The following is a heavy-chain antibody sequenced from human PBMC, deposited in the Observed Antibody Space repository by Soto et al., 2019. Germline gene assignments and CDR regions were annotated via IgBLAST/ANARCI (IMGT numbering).Heavy chain of an antibody. Sequence: PGWCLRLSCAACGVTLSNYGMHWVRQAPGKGLEWVAVISFETSNYYYADSVKGRFTISRDNSKNTLFLQMNGLRAEDTGIYYCVKDLEEYNYEYKFDSWGQGTLVTVSS. V-gene: IGHV3-30*18. CDR1: GVTLSNYG. CDR3: VKDLEEYNYEYKFDS. CDR2: ISFETSNY. D-gene: IGHD1-1*01. J-gene: IGHJ4*02.